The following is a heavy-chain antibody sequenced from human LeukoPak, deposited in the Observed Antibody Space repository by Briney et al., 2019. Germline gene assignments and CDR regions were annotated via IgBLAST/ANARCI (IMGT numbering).Heavy chain of an antibody. CDR2: INPNSGGT. CDR1: GYTFTGYY. CDR3: ARVRPLQAAAGTVNWFDP. V-gene: IGHV1-2*02. D-gene: IGHD6-13*01. J-gene: IGHJ5*02. Sequence: ASVKVSCKASGYTFTGYYMHWARQAPGQGLEWMGWINPNSGGTNYAQKFQGRVTMTRDTSISTAYMELSRLRSDDTAVYYCARVRPLQAAAGTVNWFDPWGQGTLVTVSS.